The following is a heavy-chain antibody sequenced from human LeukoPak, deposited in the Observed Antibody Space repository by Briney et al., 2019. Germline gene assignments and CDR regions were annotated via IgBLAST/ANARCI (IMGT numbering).Heavy chain of an antibody. CDR1: GGSISSLY. CDR2: IYYTGST. Sequence: SETLSLTCSVSGGSISSLYWSWIRQPPGKGPEWIGYIYYTGSTNYNPSLKSRVTMFVDMSKNQFSLRLSSVTAADTAVYYCARQAGSFAFDIWGQGTMVTVSS. J-gene: IGHJ3*02. CDR3: ARQAGSFAFDI. V-gene: IGHV4-59*08. D-gene: IGHD1-26*01.